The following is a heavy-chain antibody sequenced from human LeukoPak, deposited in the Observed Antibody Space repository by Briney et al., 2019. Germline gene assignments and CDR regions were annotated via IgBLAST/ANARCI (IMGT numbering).Heavy chain of an antibody. CDR3: ARGMGSGSYPNDY. CDR2: INHSGST. Sequence: SETLSLTCAVYGGSFSGYYWSWIRQPPGKGLEWMGEINHSGSTNYNPSLKSRVTISVDTSKNQFSLKLSSVTAADTAVYYCARGMGSGSYPNDYWGQGTLVTVSS. V-gene: IGHV4-34*01. J-gene: IGHJ4*02. D-gene: IGHD1-26*01. CDR1: GGSFSGYY.